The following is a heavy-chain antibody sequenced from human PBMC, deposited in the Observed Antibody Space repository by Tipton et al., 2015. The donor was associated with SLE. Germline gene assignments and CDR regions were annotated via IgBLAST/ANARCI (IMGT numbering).Heavy chain of an antibody. V-gene: IGHV3-30-3*01. CDR3: ASGIAVAGDFDY. D-gene: IGHD6-19*01. Sequence: SLRLSCAASGFTFSSYAMHWVRQAPGKGLEWVAVISYDGSNKYYADSVKGRFTISRDNSKNTLYLQMNSLRAEDTAVYYCASGIAVAGDFDYWGQGTLVTVSS. J-gene: IGHJ4*02. CDR1: GFTFSSYA. CDR2: ISYDGSNK.